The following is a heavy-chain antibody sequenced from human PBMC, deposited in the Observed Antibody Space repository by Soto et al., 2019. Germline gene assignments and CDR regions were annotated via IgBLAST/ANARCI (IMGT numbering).Heavy chain of an antibody. D-gene: IGHD2-21*01. CDR2: IDPSDSYT. V-gene: IGHV5-10-1*01. J-gene: IGHJ4*03. Sequence: ESLKISCKGSGYSFTSYWISWLRQIPGKGLEWMGRIDPSDSYTKYSPSFQGHVTISADKSISTAYLQWSSLKASDTAVYFCARSRPQGLDFPGVIPWDALDVWGQGTLVTVSS. CDR1: GYSFTSYW. CDR3: ARSRPQGLDFPGVIPWDALDV.